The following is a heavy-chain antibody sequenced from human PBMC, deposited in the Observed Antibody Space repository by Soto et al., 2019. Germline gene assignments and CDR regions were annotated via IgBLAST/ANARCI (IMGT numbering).Heavy chain of an antibody. CDR3: AKDYGDWTGLYYYGMDV. CDR2: IWYNGSDK. V-gene: IGHV3-33*06. CDR1: GFTFSSYG. D-gene: IGHD4-17*01. Sequence: GGSLRLSCAASGFTFSSYGMHWVRQAPGKGLERVAVIWYNGSDKKYADSVKGRFTISRDNSEKTLYLQMNSLRAEDTAGYYCAKDYGDWTGLYYYGMDVWGQGTTVTVSS. J-gene: IGHJ6*02.